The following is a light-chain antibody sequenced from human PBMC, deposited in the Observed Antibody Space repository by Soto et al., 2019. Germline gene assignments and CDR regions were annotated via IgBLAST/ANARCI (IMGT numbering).Light chain of an antibody. CDR2: DVS. CDR1: SSDIGGFNH. Sequence: QSVLTQPASVSDSPAHSIAISSIGISSDIGGFNHVSWHQQHPGKAPKLIIYDVSNRPSGVSNRFSGCKTGNTASLVISGLQAEDEADYYCSSYTSSSSYVCGSGTKVTVL. CDR3: SSYTSSSSYV. V-gene: IGLV2-14*03. J-gene: IGLJ1*01.